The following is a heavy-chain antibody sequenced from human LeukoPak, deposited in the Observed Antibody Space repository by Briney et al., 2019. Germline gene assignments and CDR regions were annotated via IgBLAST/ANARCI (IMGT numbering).Heavy chain of an antibody. CDR1: GFTFSGYA. CDR2: ISYDGSNK. Sequence: GGSLRLSCAASGFTFSGYAMHWVRQAPGKGLEWVAVISYDGSNKYYADSVKGRFTISRDNSKNTLYLQMNSLRAEDTAVYYCARDRVKVSDYWGQGTLVTVSS. V-gene: IGHV3-30*04. D-gene: IGHD1-14*01. CDR3: ARDRVKVSDY. J-gene: IGHJ4*02.